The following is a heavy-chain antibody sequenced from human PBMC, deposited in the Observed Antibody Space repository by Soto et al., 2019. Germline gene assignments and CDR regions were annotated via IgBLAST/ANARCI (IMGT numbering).Heavy chain of an antibody. CDR3: AKEIAAAGKRPRYYYYCGMDV. D-gene: IGHD6-13*01. CDR1: GFTFSSYA. J-gene: IGHJ6*02. CDR2: ISGSGGST. V-gene: IGHV3-23*01. Sequence: RLSCAASGFTFSSYAMSWVRQAPGKGLEWVSAISGSGGSTYYADSVKGRFTISRDNSKNTLYLQMNSLRAEDTAVYYCAKEIAAAGKRPRYYYYCGMDVWGQGTTVTVSS.